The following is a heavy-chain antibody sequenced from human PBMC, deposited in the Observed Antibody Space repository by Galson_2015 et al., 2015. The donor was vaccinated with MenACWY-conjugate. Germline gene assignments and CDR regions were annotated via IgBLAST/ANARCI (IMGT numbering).Heavy chain of an antibody. Sequence: CAISGDSVSSNSAAWNWIRQSPSRGLEWLGRTYYRSKWYNDYAVSVKSRITINPDTSKNQFSLQLNSVTPEDTAVYYCARDVRKIAAAGKYNWFDPWGQGTLVTVSS. CDR3: ARDVRKIAAAGKYNWFDP. J-gene: IGHJ5*02. CDR1: GDSVSSNSAA. CDR2: TYYRSKWYN. D-gene: IGHD6-13*01. V-gene: IGHV6-1*01.